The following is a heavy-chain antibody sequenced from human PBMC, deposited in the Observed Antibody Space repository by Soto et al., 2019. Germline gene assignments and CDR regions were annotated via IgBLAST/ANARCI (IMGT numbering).Heavy chain of an antibody. Sequence: QVQLQQWGAGLLKPSETLSLTCAVYGGSFSGYQWSWIRQTPGKGLEWLGEINDSGNINYNPSLKRRVTVLLDTPKKPISPELSSVSAAGTGVYFCARGLIIRFGGVSRRGGYYYYMDVWGKGTTVTVSS. D-gene: IGHD3-10*02. CDR2: INDSGNI. CDR3: ARGLIIRFGGVSRRGGYYYYMDV. J-gene: IGHJ6*03. V-gene: IGHV4-34*01. CDR1: GGSFSGYQ.